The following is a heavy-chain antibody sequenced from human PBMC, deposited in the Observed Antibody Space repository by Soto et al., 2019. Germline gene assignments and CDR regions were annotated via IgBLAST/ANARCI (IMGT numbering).Heavy chain of an antibody. CDR2: IKSKIDGETT. V-gene: IGHV3-15*01. CDR3: TTGGNETSGYFVGYSEH. CDR1: GFTFRNAW. Sequence: PGGSLRLSCAASGFTFRNAWMIWVRQAPGKGLEWVGRIKSKIDGETTDYAIPVKGRFTIARDDSKNTLFLQMNSLKPEDTALYFCTTGGNETSGYFVGYSEHGGQEAQVPVSS. J-gene: IGHJ4*02. D-gene: IGHD3-22*01.